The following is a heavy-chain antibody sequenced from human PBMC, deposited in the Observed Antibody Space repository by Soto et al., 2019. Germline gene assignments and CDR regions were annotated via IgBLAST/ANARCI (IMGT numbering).Heavy chain of an antibody. Sequence: EVQLVESGGGLVQPGGSLRLSCAASGFTFSSYWMSWVRQAPGKGLEWVANIKEDGSEKYYVDSVKGRFTISRDNAKNSLYLQMNSLRAEETAVYYCARDFGILRFLEWFNYYYGMDVWGQGTTVTVSS. D-gene: IGHD3-3*01. J-gene: IGHJ6*02. CDR3: ARDFGILRFLEWFNYYYGMDV. V-gene: IGHV3-7*03. CDR1: GFTFSSYW. CDR2: IKEDGSEK.